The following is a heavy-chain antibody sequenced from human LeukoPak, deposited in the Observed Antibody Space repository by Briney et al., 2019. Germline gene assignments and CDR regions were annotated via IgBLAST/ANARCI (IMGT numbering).Heavy chain of an antibody. D-gene: IGHD6-25*01. CDR3: ARSAHGDAFDI. CDR2: IYHSGST. V-gene: IGHV4-30-2*01. CDR1: GGSISSGGYP. J-gene: IGHJ3*02. Sequence: SETLSLTCAVSGGSISSGGYPWSWIRQPPGKGLEWIGYIYHSGSTYYNPSLESRVTISVDRSKNQFSLKLSSVTAADTAVYYCARSAHGDAFDIWGQGTMVTVSS.